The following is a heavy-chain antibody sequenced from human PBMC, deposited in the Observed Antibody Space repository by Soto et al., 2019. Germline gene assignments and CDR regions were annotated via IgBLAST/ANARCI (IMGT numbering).Heavy chain of an antibody. CDR2: IIPIFGTA. CDR3: ARDSSGWYVIDY. J-gene: IGHJ4*02. D-gene: IGHD6-19*01. Sequence: QVQLVQSGAEVKKPGSSVKVSCKASGGTFSSYAISWVRQAHGQGLEWMGGIIPIFGTANYAQKCQGRVTITADESTSTAYMELSSLRSEDTAVYYGARDSSGWYVIDYWGQGALVTVSS. V-gene: IGHV1-69*12. CDR1: GGTFSSYA.